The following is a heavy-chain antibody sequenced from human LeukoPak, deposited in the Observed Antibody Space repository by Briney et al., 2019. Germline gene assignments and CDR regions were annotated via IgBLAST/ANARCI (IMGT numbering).Heavy chain of an antibody. CDR2: IRYDGINK. CDR1: GFTFSTHG. CDR3: AKDLSPGTYDY. J-gene: IGHJ4*02. V-gene: IGHV3-30*02. D-gene: IGHD1-1*01. Sequence: GGSLRLSCAASGFTFSTHGMHWVRQAPGKGLEWGAFIRYDGINKYYADSVKGRFTIYRDNSKNTLYLQMNSLRAEDTAVYYCAKDLSPGTYDYWGQGTLVTVSS.